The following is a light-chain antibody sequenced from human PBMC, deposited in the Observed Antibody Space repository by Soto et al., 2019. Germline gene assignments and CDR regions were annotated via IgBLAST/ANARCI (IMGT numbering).Light chain of an antibody. CDR1: QRVSSSY. J-gene: IGKJ2*01. V-gene: IGKV3-20*01. Sequence: EIVLTQSPGTLSLYPGERATLSCRASQRVSSSYVAWYQQKPGQAPRLLIYGASTRATGIPDRFSGSGSGTDFTLTISRLEPEDFAGYFCQRYGSSPPFTFGQGTKVEI. CDR3: QRYGSSPPFT. CDR2: GAS.